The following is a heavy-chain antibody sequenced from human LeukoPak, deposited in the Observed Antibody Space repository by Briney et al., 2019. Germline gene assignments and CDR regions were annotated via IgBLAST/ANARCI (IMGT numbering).Heavy chain of an antibody. J-gene: IGHJ4*02. Sequence: PGGFLRLSCAASGFTFSTYSMTWVRQAPGKGLEWVSGIFNSGDKTFYADSVKGRFTTSRDNSKNTLYLQMNSLRAEDTAVYYCAKDVVPDSGWDLDYWGQGTLVTVSS. D-gene: IGHD6-19*01. CDR1: GFTFSTYS. CDR2: IFNSGDKT. CDR3: AKDVVPDSGWDLDY. V-gene: IGHV3-23*01.